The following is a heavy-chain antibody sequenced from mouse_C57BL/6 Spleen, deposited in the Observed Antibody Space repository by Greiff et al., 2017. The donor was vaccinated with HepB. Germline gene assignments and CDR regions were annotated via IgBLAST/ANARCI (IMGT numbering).Heavy chain of an antibody. CDR1: GFTFSDYG. J-gene: IGHJ2*01. CDR3: ASQLGGYFDY. Sequence: DVHLVESGGGLVKPGGSLKLSCAASGFTFSDYGMHWVRQAPEKGLEWVAYISSGSSTIYYADTVKGRFTISRDNAKNTLFLQMTSLRSEDTAMYYCASQLGGYFDYWGQGTTLTVSS. CDR2: ISSGSSTI. D-gene: IGHD4-1*02. V-gene: IGHV5-17*01.